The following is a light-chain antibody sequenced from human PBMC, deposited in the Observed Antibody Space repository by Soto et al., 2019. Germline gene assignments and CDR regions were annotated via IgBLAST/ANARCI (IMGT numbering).Light chain of an antibody. J-gene: IGKJ2*01. Sequence: IQLTQSPSSLSASVGDRVTVTCRASQSINIYLNWYQQKPGKAPTLLIYGASTLQSGVPCRFSGGGSRTDFTLTISSLQTEDFATYYCQQSYRSPYTFGQGTKLEI. CDR3: QQSYRSPYT. CDR1: QSINIY. CDR2: GAS. V-gene: IGKV1-39*01.